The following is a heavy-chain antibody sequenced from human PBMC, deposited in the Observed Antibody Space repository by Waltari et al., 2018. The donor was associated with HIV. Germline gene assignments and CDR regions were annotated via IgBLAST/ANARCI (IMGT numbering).Heavy chain of an antibody. CDR3: AKSTFLGVMPADYFDV. CDR2: MYVGGSP. D-gene: IGHD3-3*02. CDR1: GASISGYY. J-gene: IGHJ4*02. V-gene: IGHV4-4*07. Sequence: VQVQESGPGLVRPSETLSLTCSVYGASISGYYWSWIGQIDARNGNVGNKWEWWGSMYVGGSPDDRGGVKNRLTMSTDTSKNQVSLKLKSVTAADTAMYYGAKSTFLGVMPADYFDVWGPGTLVTVAS.